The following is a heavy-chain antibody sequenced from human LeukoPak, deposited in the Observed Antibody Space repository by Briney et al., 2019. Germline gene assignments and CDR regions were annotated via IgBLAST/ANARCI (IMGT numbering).Heavy chain of an antibody. D-gene: IGHD4-17*01. V-gene: IGHV3-64D*06. Sequence: PGGSLRLSCSASGFIFSNHAIHWVRQAPGKGLEYVSAMSADGTTTDYADSVKGRFSISRDVSKNTVYLQMGSLRVEDTAIYHCAKGLTVSTDTFARCYDHWGRGSQVTVSS. J-gene: IGHJ4*02. CDR3: AKGLTVSTDTFARCYDH. CDR1: GFIFSNHA. CDR2: MSADGTTT.